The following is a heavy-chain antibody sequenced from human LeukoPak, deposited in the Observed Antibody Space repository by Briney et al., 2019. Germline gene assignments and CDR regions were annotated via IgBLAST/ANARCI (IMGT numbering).Heavy chain of an antibody. CDR1: GFAFSSFA. CDR2: LTGSGST. Sequence: GGALRLSCVASGFAFSSFAMSWVRQAPGKGLEWVSGLTGSGSTYHADSVKGRFTISRDNSKSTLSLQMNSLRAEDTAVYYCAKMKGWRLYNYCMDVWGKGTTVTVSS. J-gene: IGHJ6*03. CDR3: AKMKGWRLYNYCMDV. V-gene: IGHV3-23*01. D-gene: IGHD2-15*01.